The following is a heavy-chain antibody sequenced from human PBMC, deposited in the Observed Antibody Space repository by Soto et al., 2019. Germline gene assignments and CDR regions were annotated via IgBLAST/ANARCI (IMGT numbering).Heavy chain of an antibody. CDR3: ARGKEYYAFWNGHSDY. V-gene: IGHV4-38-2*01. CDR1: GYSISREYY. Sequence: SETQSLTYAVSGYSISREYYWGWIRQTPGKGLEWIGSIFHSGTTHYNPSLKKRLTISLDTSKNQFSLKLTSVTAADTHVYYWARGKEYYAFWNGHSDYWGQGTRVTVSS. CDR2: IFHSGTT. J-gene: IGHJ4*02. D-gene: IGHD3-3*01.